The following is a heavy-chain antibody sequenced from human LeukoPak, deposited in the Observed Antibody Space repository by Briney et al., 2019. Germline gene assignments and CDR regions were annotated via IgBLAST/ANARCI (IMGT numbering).Heavy chain of an antibody. J-gene: IGHJ6*03. CDR3: ARGGEYSSTWRYYYYMDV. CDR2: ISDSSDTS. D-gene: IGHD6-13*01. Sequence: GRSLRLSCATSGFTFSDYYMSWIRQAPGKGLEWLSFISDSSDTSHYVDSVRGRFTIYRDNTKNTLYLQMNSLRAEDTAVYYCARGGEYSSTWRYYYYMDVWGKGTTVTISS. CDR1: GFTFSDYY. V-gene: IGHV3-11*04.